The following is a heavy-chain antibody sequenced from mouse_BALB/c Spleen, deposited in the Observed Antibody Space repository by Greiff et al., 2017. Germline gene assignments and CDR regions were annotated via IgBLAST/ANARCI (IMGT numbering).Heavy chain of an antibody. J-gene: IGHJ1*01. CDR1: GFTFSSYT. Sequence: EVQGVESGGGLVQPGGSLKLSCAASGFTFSSYTMSWVRQTPEKRLEWVAYISNGGGSTYYPDTVKGRFTISRDNAKNTLYLQMSSLKSEDTAMYYCARRFDYGSSPYFDVWGAGTTVTVSS. V-gene: IGHV5-12-2*01. CDR2: ISNGGGST. CDR3: ARRFDYGSSPYFDV. D-gene: IGHD1-1*01.